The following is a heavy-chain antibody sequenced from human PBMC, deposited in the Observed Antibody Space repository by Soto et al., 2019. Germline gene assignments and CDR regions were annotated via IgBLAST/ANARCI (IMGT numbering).Heavy chain of an antibody. V-gene: IGHV3-74*01. Sequence: EVQLVESGGGLVQPGGSLRLSCAASGFTFSSYWMHWVRQAPGKGLVWVSRISGDGSSTSYADSVKGRFTIYRDNAKNTLYLQMDSQRDEDTAMYFCPRGLYTASSGTSGHWGQGTLVTVSS. CDR3: PRGLYTASSGTSGH. D-gene: IGHD2-2*01. J-gene: IGHJ4*02. CDR1: GFTFSSYW. CDR2: ISGDGSST.